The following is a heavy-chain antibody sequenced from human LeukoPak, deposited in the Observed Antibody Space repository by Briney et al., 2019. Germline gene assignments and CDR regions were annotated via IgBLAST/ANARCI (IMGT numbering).Heavy chain of an antibody. J-gene: IGHJ5*02. D-gene: IGHD6-19*01. V-gene: IGHV4-34*01. CDR2: INHSGST. CDR3: ARRSGWYGAVGWFDP. CDR1: GGSFSGYY. Sequence: KPSETLSLTCAVYGGSFSGYYWSWIRQPPGKGLEWIGEINHSGSTNYNPSLKSRVTISVDTSKNQFSLKLSSVTAADTAVYYCARRSGWYGAVGWFDPWGQGTLVTVSS.